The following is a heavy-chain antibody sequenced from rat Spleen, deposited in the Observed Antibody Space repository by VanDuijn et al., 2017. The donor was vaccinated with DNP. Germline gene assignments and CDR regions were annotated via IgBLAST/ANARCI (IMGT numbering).Heavy chain of an antibody. CDR3: ARDIGTTSFDY. J-gene: IGHJ1*01. CDR1: GFSVTGYH. D-gene: IGHD1-5*01. Sequence: QVQLKESGPGLVQPSQTLSLTCTVSGFSVTGYHVHWVRQPSGRGPEWMGRMWSDGDTSYNSGLKSRLSLSRDTSKSQLFIEMNSLQTEDTATYYCARDIGTTSFDYWGPGTMVTVSS. CDR2: MWSDGDT. V-gene: IGHV2-32*01.